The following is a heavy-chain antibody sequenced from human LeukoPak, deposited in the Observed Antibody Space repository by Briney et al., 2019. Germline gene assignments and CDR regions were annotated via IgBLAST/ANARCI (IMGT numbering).Heavy chain of an antibody. V-gene: IGHV1-2*02. CDR3: ARDVGGAAVFDY. J-gene: IGHJ4*02. Sequence: GASVKVSCKASGYTFTGYYMHWVQQAPGQGLEWMGWINPNSGGTNYAQKFQGRVTMTRDTSISTAYMELSRLRSDDTAVYYCARDVGGAAVFDYWGQGTLVTVSS. CDR2: INPNSGGT. D-gene: IGHD1-26*01. CDR1: GYTFTGYY.